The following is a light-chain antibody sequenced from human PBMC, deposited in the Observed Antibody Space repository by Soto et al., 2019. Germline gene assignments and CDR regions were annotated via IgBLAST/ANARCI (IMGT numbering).Light chain of an antibody. V-gene: IGKV1-9*01. CDR2: GAS. CDR3: QQLNSFPIP. CDR1: QGISSF. J-gene: IGKJ3*01. Sequence: IQLTQSPSSLSASVGDRVTITCRASQGISSFLAWYQQQPGKAPKLLIYGASTLQSGGPSRFSGSGSGTDFTLTIGSLQPEDFATYYCQQLNSFPIPFGPGTKVDIK.